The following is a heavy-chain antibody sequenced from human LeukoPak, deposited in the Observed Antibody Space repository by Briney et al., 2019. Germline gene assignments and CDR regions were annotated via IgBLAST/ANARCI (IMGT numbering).Heavy chain of an antibody. Sequence: GGSLRLSCATSGFTFSTSAMHWVRQASGKGLGWLGRIRGKTNSYATAYAASVEGRFTISRDDSKNTAYLQMNSLKTEDTAVYYCARLEWDNYYYYGMDVWGQGTTVTVSS. CDR2: IRGKTNSYAT. J-gene: IGHJ6*02. V-gene: IGHV3-73*01. CDR3: ARLEWDNYYYYGMDV. CDR1: GFTFSTSA. D-gene: IGHD1-26*01.